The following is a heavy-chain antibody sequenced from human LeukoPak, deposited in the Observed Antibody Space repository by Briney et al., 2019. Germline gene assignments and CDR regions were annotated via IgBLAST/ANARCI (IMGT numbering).Heavy chain of an antibody. CDR3: VRQRGASGTINHFDP. J-gene: IGHJ5*02. CDR1: GYSFTTYW. Sequence: GESLKISCKTSGYSFTTYWIGWVGQMPATGLEWVGAIYPDDSDTRYSPSFQGQVVISADRSIRTAYLQWNTLKTSDTAMYYCVRQRGASGTINHFDPWGQGTLVTVSS. CDR2: IYPDDSDT. D-gene: IGHD3-10*01. V-gene: IGHV5-51*01.